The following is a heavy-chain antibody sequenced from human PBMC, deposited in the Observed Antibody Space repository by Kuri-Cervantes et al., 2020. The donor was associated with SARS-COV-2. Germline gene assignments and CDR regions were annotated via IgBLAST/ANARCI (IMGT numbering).Heavy chain of an antibody. CDR2: ISYDGSNK. CDR1: GFTFSSHW. V-gene: IGHV3-30-3*01. CDR3: ARDLGILTGYYSHYYYYYGMDV. J-gene: IGHJ6*02. Sequence: GESLKISCAASGFTFSSHWMHWVRQAPGKGLEWVAVISYDGSNKYYADSVKGRFTVSRDNSKNTLYLQMNSLRAEDTAVYYCARDLGILTGYYSHYYYYYGMDVWGQGTTVTVSS. D-gene: IGHD3-9*01.